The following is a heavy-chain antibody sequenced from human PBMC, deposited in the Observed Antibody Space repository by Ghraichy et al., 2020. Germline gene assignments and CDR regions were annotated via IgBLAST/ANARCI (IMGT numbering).Heavy chain of an antibody. D-gene: IGHD4-17*01. CDR3: ARDQGDGDYQYFDY. J-gene: IGHJ4*02. CDR2: IYYSGST. CDR1: GGSISSGGYY. Sequence: SETLSLTCTVSGGSISSGGYYWSWIRQHPGKGLEWIGYIYYSGSTYYNPSLKSRVSISADTSKNQFSLKLSSVTAADTAVYYCARDQGDGDYQYFDYWGQGTLVTVSS. V-gene: IGHV4-31*03.